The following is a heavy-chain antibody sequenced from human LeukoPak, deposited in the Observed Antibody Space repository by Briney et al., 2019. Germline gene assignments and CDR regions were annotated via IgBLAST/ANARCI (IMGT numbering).Heavy chain of an antibody. J-gene: IGHJ3*02. Sequence: ASVKVSCKVSVYTFTDYYMHWVQQAPGKGLEWMGLVDPEDGETIYAEKFQGRVTITADTSTDTVYMELSSLRSEDTAVYYCATGTMIVVVSLLGAFHIWGQGTMVTVSS. D-gene: IGHD3-22*01. V-gene: IGHV1-69-2*01. CDR1: VYTFTDYY. CDR3: ATGTMIVVVSLLGAFHI. CDR2: VDPEDGET.